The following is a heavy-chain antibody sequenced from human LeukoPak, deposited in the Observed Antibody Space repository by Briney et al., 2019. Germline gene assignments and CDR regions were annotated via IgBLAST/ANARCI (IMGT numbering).Heavy chain of an antibody. CDR3: AREGNSSSGYWYFDL. Sequence: GGSLRLSCAASGFTVSSNYMYWVRQAPGKGLEWVSVIYTDENTDYADSVKGRFTISRDNSKNTLYLQMNSMRVDDTAVYYCAREGNSSSGYWYFDLWGRGTLVTVSS. J-gene: IGHJ2*01. D-gene: IGHD6-13*01. CDR1: GFTVSSNY. V-gene: IGHV3-53*01. CDR2: IYTDENT.